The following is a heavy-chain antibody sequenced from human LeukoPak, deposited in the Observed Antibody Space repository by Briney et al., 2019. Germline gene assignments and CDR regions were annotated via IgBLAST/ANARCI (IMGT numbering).Heavy chain of an antibody. CDR3: AKEVVLGVLLWFENAFDI. CDR2: ISAYNGNT. Sequence: ASVKVSCKASGYTFTSYGISWVRQAPGQGLEWMGWISAYNGNTNYAQKLQGRVTMTTDTSTSTAYMGLRSLRSDDTAVYYCAKEVVLGVLLWFENAFDIWGQGTMVTVSS. CDR1: GYTFTSYG. J-gene: IGHJ3*02. D-gene: IGHD3-10*01. V-gene: IGHV1-18*01.